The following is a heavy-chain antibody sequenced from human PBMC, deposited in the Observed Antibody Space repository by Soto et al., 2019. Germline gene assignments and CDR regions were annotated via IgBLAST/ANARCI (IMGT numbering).Heavy chain of an antibody. CDR3: AKRRGAGGYFDY. J-gene: IGHJ4*02. CDR1: GFTFTSYA. CDR2: VSRGGST. V-gene: IGHV3-23*01. Sequence: PGGSLRLSCAASGFTFTSYAMGWVRQAPGKGLECVSVVSRGGSTHYADSVTGRFIVSRDNSKNTVSLQMNSLRADDTAVYYCAKRRGAGGYFDYWGQGALVTVSS. D-gene: IGHD2-15*01.